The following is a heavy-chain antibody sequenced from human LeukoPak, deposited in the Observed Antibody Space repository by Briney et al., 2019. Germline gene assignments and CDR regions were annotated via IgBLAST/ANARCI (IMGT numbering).Heavy chain of an antibody. Sequence: RSGGSLRLSCAASGFTFSDYATKWVRQAPGKGLEWVSSISTGNTYKYYGDSVKGRFTISRDNTRNSLYLQMSGLRAEDTAVYYCARGPTLIGVAGTWPLDYWGQGTLVIVSS. CDR3: ARGPTLIGVAGTWPLDY. D-gene: IGHD6-19*01. CDR2: ISTGNTYK. V-gene: IGHV3-21*01. CDR1: GFTFSDYA. J-gene: IGHJ4*02.